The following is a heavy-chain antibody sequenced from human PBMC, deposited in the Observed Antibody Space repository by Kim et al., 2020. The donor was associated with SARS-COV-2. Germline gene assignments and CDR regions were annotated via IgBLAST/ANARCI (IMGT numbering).Heavy chain of an antibody. D-gene: IGHD3-10*01. V-gene: IGHV3-13*01. CDR3: ARGVGGSGSYYPYYFDY. Sequence: VKRRFTISRENAKNSLYLQMNSLRAGDTAVYYCARGVGGSGSYYPYYFDYWGQGTLVTVSS. J-gene: IGHJ4*02.